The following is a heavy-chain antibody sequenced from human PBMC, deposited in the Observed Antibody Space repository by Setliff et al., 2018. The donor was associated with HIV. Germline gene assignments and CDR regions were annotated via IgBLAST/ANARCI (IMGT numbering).Heavy chain of an antibody. CDR2: IDSNNGNR. V-gene: IGHV1-18*01. D-gene: IGHD2-8*01. CDR1: GYSLSTYA. Sequence: ASVKVSCKASGYSLSTYAISWVRQAPGQGLEWMGWIDSNNGNRNFAQKFRGSVTMTTDIYTNTAYMEVRSLSFDDTAVYYCVRLTADRTNYYYYMDVWGKGTTVTV. J-gene: IGHJ6*03. CDR3: VRLTADRTNYYYYMDV.